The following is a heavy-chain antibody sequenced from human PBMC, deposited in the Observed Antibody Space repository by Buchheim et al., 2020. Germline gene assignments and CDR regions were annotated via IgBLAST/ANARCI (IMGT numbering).Heavy chain of an antibody. J-gene: IGHJ4*02. D-gene: IGHD3-3*01. CDR2: FSYSGST. V-gene: IGHV4-39*01. Sequence: QLQLQESGPGLVKPSETLSLTCTVSGGSISNSSYFWGWIRQPPEKRLEWVGSFSYSGSTYYNPSLRSRVTISVDTSKNQFSLRLSSVTAADTAIYSCARLQIWSRATDSWGQGIL. CDR3: ARLQIWSRATDS. CDR1: GGSISNSSYF.